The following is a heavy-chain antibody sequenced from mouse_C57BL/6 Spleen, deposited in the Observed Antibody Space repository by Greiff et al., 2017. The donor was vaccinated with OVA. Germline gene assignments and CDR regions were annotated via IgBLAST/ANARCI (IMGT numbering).Heavy chain of an antibody. J-gene: IGHJ3*01. CDR3: ARGRIYYDYDGSWFAY. D-gene: IGHD2-4*01. Sequence: EVQLQESGPGLVKPSQSLSLTCSVTGYSITSGYYWNWIRQFPGNKLEWMGYISYDGSNNYNPSLKNRISITRDTSKNQFFLKLNSVTTEDTATYYCARGRIYYDYDGSWFAYWGQGTLVTVSA. V-gene: IGHV3-6*01. CDR2: ISYDGSN. CDR1: GYSITSGYY.